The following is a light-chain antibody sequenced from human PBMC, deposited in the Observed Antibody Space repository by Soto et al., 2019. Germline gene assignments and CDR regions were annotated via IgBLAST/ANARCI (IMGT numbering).Light chain of an antibody. Sequence: FPRTHPASVSGLLERPITISSLGTASYVGGYNYVSWYQQHPGKAPKLMIYDLSNRPSGVSNRFSGSKSGNTASLTISGLQAEDEADYYCSSYTSSSPYVFGTGSKVTVL. CDR3: SSYTSSSPYV. J-gene: IGLJ1*01. V-gene: IGLV2-14*01. CDR1: ASYVGGYNY. CDR2: DLS.